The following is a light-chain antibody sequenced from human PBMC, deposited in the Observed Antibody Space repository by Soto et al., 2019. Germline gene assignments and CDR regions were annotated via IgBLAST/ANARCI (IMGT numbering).Light chain of an antibody. CDR1: SSNIGKNY. V-gene: IGLV1-51*01. CDR2: DNN. CDR3: GTWDSSLSAVV. Sequence: QSVLTQPPSVSAAPGQTVTISCSGSSSNIGKNYVSWYQQLPGTAPKLLIYDNNKRPSGIPDRLSGSKSGTSATLGITGLQTGDEADYYCGTWDSSLSAVVFGGGTKLTVL. J-gene: IGLJ2*01.